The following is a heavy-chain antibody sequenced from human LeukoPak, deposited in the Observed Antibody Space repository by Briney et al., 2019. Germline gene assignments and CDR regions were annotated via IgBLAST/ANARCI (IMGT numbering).Heavy chain of an antibody. CDR3: ARDRFSGDKWFDP. Sequence: SRTLSLTWAISVDSVSSKSAAWNWLRQSPSIGLEWLGRTYYRSKWYNDYSVSVASRITVIPDTSKNQFSLQLNSVTPEDTAVYYCARDRFSGDKWFDPWGQGSLVIVSS. D-gene: IGHD3-10*01. CDR1: VDSVSSKSAA. V-gene: IGHV6-1*01. J-gene: IGHJ5*02. CDR2: TYYRSKWYN.